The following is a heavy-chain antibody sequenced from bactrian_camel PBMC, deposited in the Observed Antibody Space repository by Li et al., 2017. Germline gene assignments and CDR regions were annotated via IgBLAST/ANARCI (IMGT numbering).Heavy chain of an antibody. CDR2: IEVDGST. Sequence: HVQLVESGGGSVQAGGSLRLSCRASGYTYRRYSMGWFRSVPGKEREGVATIEVDGSTSYADSVKGRLTISQDNAKNTLYLQMNSLKPEDTAMYYCAADSVGRCRARGWVERPSVAAYDYWGQGTQ. CDR3: AADSVGRCRARGWVERPSVAAYDY. CDR1: GYTYRRYS. J-gene: IGHJ4*01. D-gene: IGHD5*01. V-gene: IGHV3S55*01.